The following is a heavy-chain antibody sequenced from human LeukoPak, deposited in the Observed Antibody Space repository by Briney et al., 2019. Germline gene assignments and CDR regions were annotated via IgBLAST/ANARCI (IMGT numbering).Heavy chain of an antibody. J-gene: IGHJ4*02. CDR3: ARKGDRGSAGFFDY. V-gene: IGHV4-59*13. D-gene: IGHD1-26*01. Sequence: KPSETLSLTCTVSGRSISSYYWSWIRQPPGKGLEWIGHIYHSGSTNYSPSLTSRVTMSVDRSKNQSSLKLSSVTAADTALYYCARKGDRGSAGFFDYWGQGTLVTVSS. CDR1: GRSISSYY. CDR2: IYHSGST.